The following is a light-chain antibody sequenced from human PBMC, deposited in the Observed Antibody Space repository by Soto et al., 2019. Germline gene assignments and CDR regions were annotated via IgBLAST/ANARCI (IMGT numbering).Light chain of an antibody. V-gene: IGKV1-39*01. Sequence: YQXXKXXAXXXXNSAASTLQTGVTSRFSGSGSGKDYTLTISSLQPEDFATYDCQQSYRTPTFGQGTRLEIK. CDR3: QQSYRTPT. J-gene: IGKJ5*01. CDR2: AAS.